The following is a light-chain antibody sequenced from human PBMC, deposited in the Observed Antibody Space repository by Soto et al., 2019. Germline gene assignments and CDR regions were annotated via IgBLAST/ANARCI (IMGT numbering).Light chain of an antibody. Sequence: DIQMTQSPSTLSASVGDRVTITCRASQSIGSWLAWYQQKPGKAPKILIYDASSLESGVPSRFSGSGSATEVTLTISSLHHEDFATYFCQQLNSNSPITFGQGTRLEIK. V-gene: IGKV1-5*01. CDR2: DAS. CDR1: QSIGSW. J-gene: IGKJ5*01. CDR3: QQLNSNSPIT.